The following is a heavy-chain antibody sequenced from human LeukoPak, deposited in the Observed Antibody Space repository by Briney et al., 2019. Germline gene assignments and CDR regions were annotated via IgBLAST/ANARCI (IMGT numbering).Heavy chain of an antibody. V-gene: IGHV3-21*01. CDR2: ISSSSSYI. Sequence: GGSLRLSCAASGFTYSSYSMNWVRQDPGKGLEWVSSISSSSSYIYYADSVKGRFTISRDNAKNSLYLQMNSLRAEDTAVYYCARDGDFDWLLYLDYWGQGTLVTVSS. CDR1: GFTYSSYS. J-gene: IGHJ4*02. CDR3: ARDGDFDWLLYLDY. D-gene: IGHD3-9*01.